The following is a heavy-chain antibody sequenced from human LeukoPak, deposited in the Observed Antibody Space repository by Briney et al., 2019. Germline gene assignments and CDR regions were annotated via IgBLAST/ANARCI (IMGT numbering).Heavy chain of an antibody. V-gene: IGHV1-18*01. CDR1: GCTFTSYG. D-gene: IGHD3-3*01. Sequence: PVASVKVSCKASGCTFTSYGISWVRQAPGQGLEWMGWISAYNGNTNYAQKLQGRVTMTTDTSTSTAYMELRSLRSDDTAVYYCARVGGLWSGSHETFDYWGQGTLVTVSS. J-gene: IGHJ4*02. CDR2: ISAYNGNT. CDR3: ARVGGLWSGSHETFDY.